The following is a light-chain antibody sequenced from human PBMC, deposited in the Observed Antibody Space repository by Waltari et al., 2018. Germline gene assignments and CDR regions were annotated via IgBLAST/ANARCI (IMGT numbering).Light chain of an antibody. Sequence: QSDLPPPASVSGSPGQSITISCTGTSSDLGRYNTVSWYQQYPGKAPQIIIYVVKNRPSGVSTRFSGSTSGNTASLTISALQADDEAYFYCSSYTGDNILLFGGGTKVTVL. V-gene: IGLV2-14*01. CDR3: SSYTGDNILL. J-gene: IGLJ3*02. CDR2: VVK. CDR1: SSDLGRYNT.